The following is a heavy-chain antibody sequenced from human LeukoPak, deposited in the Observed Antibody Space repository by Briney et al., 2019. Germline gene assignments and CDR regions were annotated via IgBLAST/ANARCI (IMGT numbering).Heavy chain of an antibody. J-gene: IGHJ4*02. CDR3: ARGTPACSSASCYNY. Sequence: ASVKVSCKASGYTFTSYDINWVRQATGQGLEWMGWMNPNSGNTGYAQRLQGRVTMTRDTSISTAYMELSSLRSDDTAVYYCARGTPACSSASCYNYWGQGTLLTVSS. CDR1: GYTFTSYD. CDR2: MNPNSGNT. D-gene: IGHD2-2*02. V-gene: IGHV1-8*01.